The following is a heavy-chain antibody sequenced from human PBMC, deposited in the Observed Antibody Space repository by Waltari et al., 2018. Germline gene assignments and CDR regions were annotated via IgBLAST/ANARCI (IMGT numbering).Heavy chain of an antibody. V-gene: IGHV3-7*01. CDR3: AKSRGFEY. D-gene: IGHD2-2*01. CDR1: GFTFSRYW. Sequence: EVQLVESGGDLVQPGGSLRFSCEASGFTFSRYWMSWVRQTPGKGLEWVANINYDGSQKYYADSVKGRFTTSRDNAKNSVYLQMHSLRVEDTAMYYCAKSRGFEYWGQGALVTVSS. CDR2: INYDGSQK. J-gene: IGHJ4*02.